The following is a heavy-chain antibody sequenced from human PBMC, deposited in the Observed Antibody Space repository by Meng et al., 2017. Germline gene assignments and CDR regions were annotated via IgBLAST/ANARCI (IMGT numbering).Heavy chain of an antibody. CDR2: IYYSGST. D-gene: IGHD3-3*01. J-gene: IGHJ4*02. V-gene: IGHV4-59*01. Sequence: QVRLQESCPGLVKPSDTLSLNCLCAGGSISNYYLSWIRQHPGKGLEWIGYIYYSGSTHYNPSLKSRVTISVDTSKNQFSLKLSSVTAADTAVYYCARGYDFWSGQYYFDYWGQGTLVTVSS. CDR3: ARGYDFWSGQYYFDY. CDR1: GGSISNYY.